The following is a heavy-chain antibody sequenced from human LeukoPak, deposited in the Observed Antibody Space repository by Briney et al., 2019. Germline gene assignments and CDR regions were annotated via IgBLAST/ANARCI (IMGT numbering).Heavy chain of an antibody. D-gene: IGHD6-13*01. V-gene: IGHV4-39*07. CDR2: VYHSGTT. J-gene: IGHJ6*03. Sequence: PSETLSLTCTVSGGSISSSSYYWGWIRQPPGRGLQWIGSVYHSGTTFYNPSLKSRVTISVDTSKNPFSLKLSSVTAADTAVYYCARVSYSSSWYYHYMDVWGKGTTVTVSS. CDR1: GGSISSSSYY. CDR3: ARVSYSSSWYYHYMDV.